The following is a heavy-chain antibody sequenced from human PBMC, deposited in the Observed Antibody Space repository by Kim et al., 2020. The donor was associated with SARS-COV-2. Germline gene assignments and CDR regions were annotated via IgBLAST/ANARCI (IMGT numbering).Heavy chain of an antibody. CDR1: GFTFSSYA. CDR3: ARGAPRLFGSSFYYFDY. V-gene: IGHV3-30*04. D-gene: IGHD3-22*01. J-gene: IGHJ4*01. CDR2: ISYDGSNK. Sequence: GGSLRLSCAASGFTFSSYAMHWVRQAPGKGLEWVAVISYDGSNKYYADSVKGRFTISRDNSKNTLYPQMNSLRAEDTAVYYCARGAPRLFGSSFYYFDY.